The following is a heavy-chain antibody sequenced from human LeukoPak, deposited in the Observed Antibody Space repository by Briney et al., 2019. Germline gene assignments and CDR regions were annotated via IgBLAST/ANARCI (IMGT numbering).Heavy chain of an antibody. V-gene: IGHV1-18*04. J-gene: IGHJ4*02. CDR2: ISAYNGNT. CDR1: GYTFTSYG. CDR3: ARAPEGGSEHD. Sequence: ASVKVSYKASGYTFTSYGISWVRQAPGQGREGMGWISAYNGNTNYAQKLQGRVTMTTDTSTSTAYMELRSLRSDDTAVYYCARAPEGGSEHDWGQGTLVTVSS. D-gene: IGHD3-10*01.